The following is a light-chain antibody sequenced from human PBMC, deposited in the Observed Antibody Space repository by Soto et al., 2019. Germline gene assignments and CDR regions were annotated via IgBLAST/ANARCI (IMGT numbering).Light chain of an antibody. Sequence: QSVLTQPPSASGSPGQSVTISCTGTSTDVGDYKYVFWYQQHPGKAPELLIYEVNKRPSGVPDRFSGSKSGNTASLTVSGLQAEDEADYYCSSLAGGTLVFGGGTKLTVL. CDR1: STDVGDYKY. V-gene: IGLV2-8*01. CDR3: SSLAGGTLV. CDR2: EVN. J-gene: IGLJ2*01.